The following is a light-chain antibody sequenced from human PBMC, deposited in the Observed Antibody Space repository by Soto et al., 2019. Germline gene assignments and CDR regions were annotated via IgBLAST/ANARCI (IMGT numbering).Light chain of an antibody. CDR1: QSVSSN. CDR3: QQRSNWPIT. CDR2: YAS. Sequence: EIVMTQSPATLSVSPGERATLSCRASQSVSSNLAWYQQKPGQAPRLLIYYASNRATGIPARFSGSGSGTDFTLTISSLEPEDFAVYYCQQRSNWPITFGQGTRREIK. J-gene: IGKJ5*01. V-gene: IGKV3-11*01.